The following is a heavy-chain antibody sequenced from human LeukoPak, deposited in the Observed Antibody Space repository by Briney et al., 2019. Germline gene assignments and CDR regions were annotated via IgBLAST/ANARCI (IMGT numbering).Heavy chain of an antibody. CDR2: FYCSRGT. CDR1: GGSISSSSYY. V-gene: IGHV4-39*01. J-gene: IGHJ6*02. CDR3: ARALWDIVVVPAAMSTKNYYYGMDV. Sequence: PSETLSLTCTVSGGSISSSSYYWGWIRQPPGKGLEWIGSFYCSRGTYYNPSLKSRVTISVDTSKNQFSLKLSSVTAADTAVYYCARALWDIVVVPAAMSTKNYYYGMDVWGQGTTVTVSS. D-gene: IGHD2-2*01.